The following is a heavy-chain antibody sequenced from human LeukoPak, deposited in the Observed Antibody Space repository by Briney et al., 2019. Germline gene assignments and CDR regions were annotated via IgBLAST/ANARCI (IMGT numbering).Heavy chain of an antibody. J-gene: IGHJ4*02. CDR2: IYYSGST. Sequence: SETLSLTCTVSGGSISSSSYYWGWIRQPPGKGLEWIGSIYYSGSTYYNPSLKSRVTISVDTSKNQFSLKPSSVTAADTAVYYCARSHAEYSSSWYSSTPLYYFDYWGQGTLVTVSS. CDR3: ARSHAEYSSSWYSSTPLYYFDY. CDR1: GGSISSSSYY. V-gene: IGHV4-39*01. D-gene: IGHD6-13*01.